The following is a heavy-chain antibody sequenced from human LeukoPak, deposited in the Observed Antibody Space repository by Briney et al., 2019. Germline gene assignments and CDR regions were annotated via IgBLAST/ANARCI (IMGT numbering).Heavy chain of an antibody. D-gene: IGHD6-6*01. V-gene: IGHV3-7*01. Sequence: GGSLRLSCAASGFTFSSYWMTWVRQAPGKGLEWVANIKQDGSQKYYVDSVKGRFTVSRDNAKNSVYLQMSTLRAEDTALYYCARIGYSSSSLDYWGQGTLVTVSS. J-gene: IGHJ4*02. CDR1: GFTFSSYW. CDR3: ARIGYSSSSLDY. CDR2: IKQDGSQK.